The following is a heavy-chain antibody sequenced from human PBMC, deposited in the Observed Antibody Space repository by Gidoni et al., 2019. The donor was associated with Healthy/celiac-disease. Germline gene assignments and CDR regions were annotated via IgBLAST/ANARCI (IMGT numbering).Heavy chain of an antibody. CDR3: ARDIVGLQQAYWYFDL. Sequence: QVQLVQSGAEVKKPGSSVKVSCKASGGPFRSYATSWVRQAPGQGLEWMGGISPIFGTANYAQKFQGRVTITADESTSTAYMELSSLRSEDTAVYYCARDIVGLQQAYWYFDLWGRGTLVTVSS. V-gene: IGHV1-69*01. J-gene: IGHJ2*01. CDR2: ISPIFGTA. CDR1: GGPFRSYA. D-gene: IGHD1-26*01.